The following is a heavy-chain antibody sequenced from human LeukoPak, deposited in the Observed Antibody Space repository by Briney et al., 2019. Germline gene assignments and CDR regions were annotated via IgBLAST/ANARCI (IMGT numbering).Heavy chain of an antibody. D-gene: IGHD6-6*01. CDR3: AKSRPGGQLGFFDY. CDR2: ISGSGGST. Sequence: GGSLRLSCAASGFTFSSYGMHWVRQAPGKGLEWVSAISGSGGSTYYADSVKGRFTISRDNSKNTLYLQMNSLRAEDTAVYYCAKSRPGGQLGFFDYWGQGTLVTVSS. V-gene: IGHV3-NL1*01. CDR1: GFTFSSYG. J-gene: IGHJ4*02.